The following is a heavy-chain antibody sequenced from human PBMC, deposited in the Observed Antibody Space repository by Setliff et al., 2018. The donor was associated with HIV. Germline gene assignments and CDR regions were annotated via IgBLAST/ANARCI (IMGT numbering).Heavy chain of an antibody. D-gene: IGHD2-2*01. CDR3: ARHAAGPDGPFDY. Sequence: ASETLSLTCAVSGYSISSGYYWGWIRQPPGKGLEWIGSIYHSGSTYYNPSLKSRVTISVDTSKKQFSLKLSSVTAADTAVYYCARHAAGPDGPFDYWGQGTLVTVSS. J-gene: IGHJ4*02. V-gene: IGHV4-38-2*01. CDR2: IYHSGST. CDR1: GYSISSGYY.